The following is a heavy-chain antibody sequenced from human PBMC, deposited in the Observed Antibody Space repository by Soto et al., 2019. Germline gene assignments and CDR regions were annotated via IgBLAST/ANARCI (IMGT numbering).Heavy chain of an antibody. Sequence: PGGSLRLSCAASGFYFSGYWMHWVRQVPGKGLVWVSRINTDGSDTLYADSVKGRFTISRDNTKNTLYLQMSSLRAEDTAIYYCVRAAARGDSWGQGTLVTVS. D-gene: IGHD6-13*01. V-gene: IGHV3-74*01. J-gene: IGHJ4*02. CDR3: VRAAARGDS. CDR1: GFYFSGYW. CDR2: INTDGSDT.